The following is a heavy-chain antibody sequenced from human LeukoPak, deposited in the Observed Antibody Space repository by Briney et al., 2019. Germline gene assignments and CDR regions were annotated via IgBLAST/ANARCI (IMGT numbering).Heavy chain of an antibody. V-gene: IGHV3-23*01. J-gene: IGHJ6*03. Sequence: GGSLRLSCAASGFTFSSYGMSWVRQAPGKGLEWVSAISGSGGSTYYADSVKGRFTFSRDNSKNTLYLQMNSLRAEDTAVYYCAPRSPPNYYYYYMDVWGKGTTVTISS. CDR1: GFTFSSYG. CDR2: ISGSGGST. CDR3: APRSPPNYYYYYMDV.